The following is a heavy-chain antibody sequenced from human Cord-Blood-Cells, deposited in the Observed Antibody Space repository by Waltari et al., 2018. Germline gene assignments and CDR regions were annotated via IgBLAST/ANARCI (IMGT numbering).Heavy chain of an antibody. Sequence: EVQLVESGGGLVQPGGSLRLSCAASGFTFSSYWMHWVRQAPGKGLVWVSRIKSGGSSTSYADAVKGRFTISRDNAKNTLYLQMNSLRAEDTAVYYCARAVVAALDYWGQGTLVTVSS. CDR1: GFTFSSYW. CDR2: IKSGGSST. D-gene: IGHD2-15*01. V-gene: IGHV3-74*01. CDR3: ARAVVAALDY. J-gene: IGHJ4*02.